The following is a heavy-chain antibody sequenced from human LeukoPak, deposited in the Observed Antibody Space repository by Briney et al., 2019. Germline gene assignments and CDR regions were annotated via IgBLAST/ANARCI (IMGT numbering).Heavy chain of an antibody. V-gene: IGHV1-46*01. J-gene: IGHJ4*02. CDR2: INCDDGYT. D-gene: IGHD1-26*01. Sequence: ASVKVSCKASGYTLTSSHAHWVRQAPGQGLEWMGIINCDDGYTNYAQKFQGRVSVTSDTSTSTIYMELSSLRAEDTAIYYCARDRGGSYSIDYWGQGTLVTVSS. CDR1: GYTLTSSH. CDR3: ARDRGGSYSIDY.